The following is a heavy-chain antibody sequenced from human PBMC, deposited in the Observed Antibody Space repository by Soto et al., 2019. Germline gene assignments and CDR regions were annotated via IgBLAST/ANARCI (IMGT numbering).Heavy chain of an antibody. V-gene: IGHV3-30*03. D-gene: IGHD3-10*01. CDR3: ASWAGYSYDSGSYLIPLAY. CDR2: MSYDGGNK. Sequence: QVQLVESGGGVVQPGRSLRLSCAASGFSFSTYGMHWVRQAPGKGLEWVAFMSYDGGNKYYAESVRGRFTISRDNSKNTLFLQMNTLTAEDTAVYYCASWAGYSYDSGSYLIPLAYWGPGTLVTVSS. J-gene: IGHJ4*02. CDR1: GFSFSTYG.